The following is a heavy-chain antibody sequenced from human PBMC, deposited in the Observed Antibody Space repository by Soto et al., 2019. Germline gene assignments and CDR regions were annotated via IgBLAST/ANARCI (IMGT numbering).Heavy chain of an antibody. V-gene: IGHV4-31*03. CDR1: GGSISSGGYY. D-gene: IGHD6-13*01. CDR3: ARGGQQLVNWFDP. J-gene: IGHJ5*02. Sequence: SETLSLTCTVSGGSISSGGYYWSWIRQHPGKGLEWIGYIYYSGSTYYNPSLKSRVTISVDTSKNQFSLKLSSVTAADTAVYYCARGGQQLVNWFDPWGQGTLVTVSS. CDR2: IYYSGST.